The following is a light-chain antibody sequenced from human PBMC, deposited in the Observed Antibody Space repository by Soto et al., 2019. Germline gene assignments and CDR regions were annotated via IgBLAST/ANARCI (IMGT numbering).Light chain of an antibody. CDR1: QGIGND. CDR3: LQDHNYPLT. J-gene: IGKJ4*01. CDR2: AAA. V-gene: IGKV1-6*02. Sequence: AIQMAQSPSSLSASVGDRVTITCRASQGIGNDVGWFQQKPGKAPKLLIYAAATLQSGVPSRSSGSRSGTDCSLTLSSLQPEDFATYYCLQDHNYPLTFGGGTKVEIK.